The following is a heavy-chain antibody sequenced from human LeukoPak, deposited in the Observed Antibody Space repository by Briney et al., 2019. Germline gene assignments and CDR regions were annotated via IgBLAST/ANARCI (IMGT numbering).Heavy chain of an antibody. CDR1: GGTFSSYA. CDR3: ARRTYYYDSSGYGEFAY. Sequence: ASVKVSCKASGGTFSSYAISWVRQAPGQGLEWMGGIIPIFGTANYAQKFQGRVTITADESTSTAYMELSSLRSEDTAVYYCARRTYYYDSSGYGEFAYWGRGTLVTVSS. V-gene: IGHV1-69*13. J-gene: IGHJ4*02. CDR2: IIPIFGTA. D-gene: IGHD3-22*01.